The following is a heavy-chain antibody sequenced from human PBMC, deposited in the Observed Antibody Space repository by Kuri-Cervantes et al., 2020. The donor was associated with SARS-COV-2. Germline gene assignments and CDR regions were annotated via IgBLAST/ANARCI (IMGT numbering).Heavy chain of an antibody. CDR2: VKTNSGNT. V-gene: IGHV1-8*02. CDR1: GYTFTSYG. D-gene: IGHD2-21*01. Sequence: ASVKVSCKASGYTFTSYGISWVRQAPGQGLEWMGMVKTNSGNTLYAQIFQGRVTMTRDTSTSTVYMELSSLTSEDTAIYYCYCAPKEGFDSWGQGTLVTVSS. CDR3: YCAPKEGFDS. J-gene: IGHJ4*02.